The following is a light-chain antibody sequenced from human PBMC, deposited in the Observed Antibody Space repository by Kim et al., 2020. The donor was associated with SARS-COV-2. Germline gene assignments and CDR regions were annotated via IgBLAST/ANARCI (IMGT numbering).Light chain of an antibody. V-gene: IGKV3-11*01. CDR2: DAY. CDR3: QQRSDWPRT. CDR1: QSVSSY. Sequence: EIVLTQSPATLSLSPGERATLSCRASQSVSSYLAWYQQKPGQAPRLLIYDAYNRATGIPARFSGSGSGTDFTLTINSLETEDFAVYYCQQRSDWPRTFGQGTKVDIK. J-gene: IGKJ1*01.